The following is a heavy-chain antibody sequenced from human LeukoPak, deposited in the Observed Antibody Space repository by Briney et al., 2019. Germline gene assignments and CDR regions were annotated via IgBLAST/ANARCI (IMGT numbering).Heavy chain of an antibody. CDR3: ARDPERENDYGDYRNGNFDY. CDR2: IYSGGST. J-gene: IGHJ4*02. D-gene: IGHD4-17*01. V-gene: IGHV3-66*01. CDR1: GFTVSSNY. Sequence: GRSLRLSCAASGFTVSSNYMSWVRQAPGKGLEWVSVIYSGGSTYYADSVKGRFTISRDNSKNTLYLQMNSLRAEDTAVYYCARDPERENDYGDYRNGNFDYWGQGTLVTVSS.